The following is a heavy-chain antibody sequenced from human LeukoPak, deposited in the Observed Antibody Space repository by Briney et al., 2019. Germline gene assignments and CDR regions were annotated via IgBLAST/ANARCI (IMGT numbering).Heavy chain of an antibody. CDR2: ISGYGGTT. CDR3: AKVRSSLANCGGDCYSPFDY. D-gene: IGHD2-21*01. J-gene: IGHJ4*02. CDR1: GFTFSSYA. V-gene: IGHV3-23*01. Sequence: PGGSLRLSCAASGFTFSSYAMSWVRQAPGKGLEWVSGISGYGGTTYHADSVEGRFTISRDNSKNTLYLQMNSLRAEDTAVYYCAKVRSSLANCGGDCYSPFDYWGQGTLVTVSS.